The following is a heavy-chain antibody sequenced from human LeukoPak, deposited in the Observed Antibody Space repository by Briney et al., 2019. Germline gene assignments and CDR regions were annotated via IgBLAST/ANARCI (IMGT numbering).Heavy chain of an antibody. CDR2: IWYDGSNK. CDR1: GFTFSSYG. CDR3: ARASGYSQRGQGALDP. V-gene: IGHV3-33*01. J-gene: IGHJ5*02. Sequence: TGGSLRLSCAASGFTFSSYGMHWVRQAPGKGLEWVAVIWYDGSNKYYADSVKGRFTISRDNSKNTLYLQMNSLRAEDTAVYYCARASGYSQRGQGALDPWGQGTLVTVSS. D-gene: IGHD5-18*01.